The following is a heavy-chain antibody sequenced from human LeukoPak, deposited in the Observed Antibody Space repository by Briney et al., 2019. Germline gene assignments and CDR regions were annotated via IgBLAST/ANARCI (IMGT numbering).Heavy chain of an antibody. D-gene: IGHD3-10*01. CDR2: IQYDGSNK. CDR1: GITFSSYA. V-gene: IGHV3-30*02. Sequence: PGGSLRLSCAASGITFSSYAMHWVRQAPGKGLEWVTFIQYDGSNKYYTDSVKGRFTISRDNSENTLYLQINSLRAEDTAVYYCAKGPGGSGNNFDSWGQGTLVTVSS. J-gene: IGHJ4*02. CDR3: AKGPGGSGNNFDS.